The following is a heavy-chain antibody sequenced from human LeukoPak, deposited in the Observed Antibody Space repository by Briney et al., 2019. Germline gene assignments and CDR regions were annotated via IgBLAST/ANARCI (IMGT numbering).Heavy chain of an antibody. CDR2: ISYDGSNK. V-gene: IGHV3-30*18. CDR1: GFTFRNYG. D-gene: IGHD4-17*01. Sequence: GGSLRLSCAASGFTFRNYGIRWVRQAPGKGLEWVAVISYDGSNKYYAESVKGRFTISRDNSKNTLYLQMNSLRAEDTAMYYCAKEGDYADYGHKGGTFDYWGQGTLVTVSS. CDR3: AKEGDYADYGHKGGTFDY. J-gene: IGHJ4*02.